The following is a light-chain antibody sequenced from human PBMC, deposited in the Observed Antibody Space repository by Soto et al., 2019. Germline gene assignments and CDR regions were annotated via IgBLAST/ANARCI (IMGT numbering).Light chain of an antibody. J-gene: IGKJ1*01. CDR3: QQYGSSPT. CDR2: GAS. CDR1: QSVSSSY. V-gene: IGKV3-20*01. Sequence: EIVITQSPATLSVSPGERAAVTCRASQSVSSSYLAWYQQKPGQAPRLLIYGASSRATGIPDRFSGSGSGTDFTLTISRLEPEDFAVYYCQQYGSSPTFGQGTKVDIK.